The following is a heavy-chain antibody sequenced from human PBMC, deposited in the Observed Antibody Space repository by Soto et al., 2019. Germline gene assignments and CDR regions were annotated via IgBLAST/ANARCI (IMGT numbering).Heavy chain of an antibody. D-gene: IGHD3-22*01. CDR2: ITSDSSHI. Sequence: GGSLRLSCAASGFMVNAYSMNWVRQAPGKGLEWLASITSDSSHIDYADSVRGRFAVSRDNARKSLYLQMDSLGVEDTGIYYYATPYYYNHWGPGTLVTVSS. J-gene: IGHJ5*02. V-gene: IGHV3-21*01. CDR3: ATPYYYNH. CDR1: GFMVNAYS.